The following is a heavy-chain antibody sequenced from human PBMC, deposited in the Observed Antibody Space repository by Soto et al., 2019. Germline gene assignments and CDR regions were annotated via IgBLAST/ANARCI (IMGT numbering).Heavy chain of an antibody. J-gene: IGHJ5*02. D-gene: IGHD2-2*01. CDR3: ARGCTSCYDNNLFAP. CDR1: GGTFSSYA. V-gene: IGHV1-69*06. Sequence: EASVKVSCKASGGTFSSYAISWVRQAPGQGLEWMGGIIPIFGTANYAQKFQGRVTITADKSTSTAYMELSSLRSEDTAVYYCARGCTSCYDNNLFAPWGQGSLVTVSA. CDR2: IIPIFGTA.